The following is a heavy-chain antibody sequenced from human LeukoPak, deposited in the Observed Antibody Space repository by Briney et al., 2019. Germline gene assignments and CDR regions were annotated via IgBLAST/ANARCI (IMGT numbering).Heavy chain of an antibody. CDR2: ITNSGDKT. CDR3: AKSRVRYSLDYFDY. Sequence: GASVKVSCKASGYTFTIYAISWVRQAPGKGLEWVSTITNSGDKTFYADSVKGRFTISRDNSENTLYLQMNSLRAADTAVYYCAKSRVRYSLDYFDYWGQGTLVTVSS. CDR1: GYTFTIYA. J-gene: IGHJ4*02. D-gene: IGHD5-18*01. V-gene: IGHV3-23*01.